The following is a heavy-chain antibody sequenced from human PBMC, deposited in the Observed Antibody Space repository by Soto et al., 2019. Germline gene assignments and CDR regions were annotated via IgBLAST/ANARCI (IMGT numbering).Heavy chain of an antibody. Sequence: QVQLVESGGGVVQPGRSLRLSCAASGFTFSDYGMHWVRQAPGKGLEWLAVISYDGSSKYYADSVKGRFTISRDNSKNTLYLQMSSLRTEDTAVYSCAKDTSRVGSTRGPSDCWGQGTLVTVSS. J-gene: IGHJ4*02. CDR3: AKDTSRVGSTRGPSDC. CDR2: ISYDGSSK. D-gene: IGHD1-26*01. CDR1: GFTFSDYG. V-gene: IGHV3-30*18.